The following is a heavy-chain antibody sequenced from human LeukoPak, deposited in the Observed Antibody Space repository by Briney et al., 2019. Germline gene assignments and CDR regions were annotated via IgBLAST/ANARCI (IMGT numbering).Heavy chain of an antibody. D-gene: IGHD6-13*01. CDR1: GYTFTGYY. J-gene: IGHJ1*01. CDR3: ARVIAAAANFQH. CDR2: INPNSGGT. V-gene: IGHV1-2*02. Sequence: ASVKVSCKASGYTFTGYYMHWVRQAPGQGLEWMGWINPNSGGTNYAQKFQGRVTMTRDTSISTAYMELSRLRSDDTAVYYCARVIAAAANFQHWGQSTLVTVSS.